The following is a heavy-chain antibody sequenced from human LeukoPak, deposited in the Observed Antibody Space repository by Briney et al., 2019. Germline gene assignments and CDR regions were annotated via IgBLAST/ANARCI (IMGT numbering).Heavy chain of an antibody. CDR3: AKDRVGAMARFDY. J-gene: IGHJ4*02. CDR2: IWYDGSNK. CDR1: GFTFSSYG. D-gene: IGHD5-18*01. Sequence: GRSLRLSCAASGFTFSSYGTHWVRQAPGKGLEWVAVIWYDGSNKYYADSVKGRFTISRDNSKNTLYLRMNSLRAEDTAVYYCAKDRVGAMARFDYWGQGTLVTVSP. V-gene: IGHV3-33*06.